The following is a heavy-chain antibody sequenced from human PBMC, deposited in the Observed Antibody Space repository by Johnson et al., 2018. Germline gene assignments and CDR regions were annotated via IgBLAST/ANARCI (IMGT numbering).Heavy chain of an antibody. J-gene: IGHJ6*02. CDR2: IKQDGSEK. CDR1: GFTFSSYW. D-gene: IGHD6-19*01. Sequence: EVQLVESGGGLVQPGGSLRLSCAASGFTFSSYWMSWVRQAPGKGLEWVANIKQDGSEKYYVDSVKGRFTIPRDNAKNSRSLQMNSLRAEDTAVFYWARDRPGYSSGWYGYYYYGMDVWGQGTTVTVSS. CDR3: ARDRPGYSSGWYGYYYYGMDV. V-gene: IGHV3-7*01.